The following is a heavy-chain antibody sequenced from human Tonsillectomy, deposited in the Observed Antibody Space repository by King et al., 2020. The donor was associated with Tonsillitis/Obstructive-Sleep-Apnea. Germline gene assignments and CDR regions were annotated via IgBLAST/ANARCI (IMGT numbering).Heavy chain of an antibody. D-gene: IGHD3-22*01. Sequence: VQLVESGGGLVQPGGSLRLSCAASGFTFSSYEMNWVRQAPGKGLEWVSYISSSGSTIYYADSVKGRFTISRDNAKNSLYLQMNSLRAEDTAVYYCARIYYYDSSGYYVPRSGEYPYFDYWGQGTLVTVSS. J-gene: IGHJ4*02. CDR1: GFTFSSYE. CDR3: ARIYYYDSSGYYVPRSGEYPYFDY. CDR2: ISSSGSTI. V-gene: IGHV3-48*03.